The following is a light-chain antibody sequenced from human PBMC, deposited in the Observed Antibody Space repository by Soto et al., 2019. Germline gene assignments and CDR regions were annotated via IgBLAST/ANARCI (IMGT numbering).Light chain of an antibody. J-gene: IGKJ1*01. CDR3: QHYNSYAEA. CDR1: QTISSW. CDR2: KAS. V-gene: IGKV1-5*03. Sequence: DIQMTQSPSTLSGSVGDRVTITCRASQTISSWLAWYQQKPGKAPKLLIYKASTLKSGVPSRFSGSGSGTEFTLTISSLQPDDFATYYCQHYNSYAEAFGHATPVDLK.